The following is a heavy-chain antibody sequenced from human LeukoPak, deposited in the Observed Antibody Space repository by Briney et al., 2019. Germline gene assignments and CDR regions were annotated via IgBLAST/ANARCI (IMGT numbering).Heavy chain of an antibody. J-gene: IGHJ4*02. CDR2: ISGSGGNT. Sequence: GGSLRLSCAASGFTFSSYAMSWVRQAPGKGLEWVSAISGSGGNTYYADSVKGRFTISRDNSKNTLYLQMNSLSAEDTAVYYCTKHPLGGPFDFDYWGQGTLVTVSS. D-gene: IGHD2-15*01. V-gene: IGHV3-23*01. CDR3: TKHPLGGPFDFDY. CDR1: GFTFSSYA.